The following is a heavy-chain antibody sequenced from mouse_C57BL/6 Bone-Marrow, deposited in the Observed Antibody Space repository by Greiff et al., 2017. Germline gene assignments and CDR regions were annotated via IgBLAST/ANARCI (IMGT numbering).Heavy chain of an antibody. CDR3: ARVAQATSY. CDR1: GYTFTSYW. V-gene: IGHV1-52*01. CDR2: IDPSDSET. J-gene: IGHJ3*01. D-gene: IGHD3-2*02. Sequence: VQLQQPGAELVRPGSSVKLSCKASGYTFTSYWMHWVKQRPIQGLEWIGNIDPSDSETHSNQKFKDKATLTVDKYSSTAYMQLSSLTSEDSAVYYCARVAQATSYWGQGTLVTVSA.